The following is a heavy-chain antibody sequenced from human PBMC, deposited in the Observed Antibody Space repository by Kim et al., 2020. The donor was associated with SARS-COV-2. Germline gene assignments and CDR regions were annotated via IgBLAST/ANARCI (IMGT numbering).Heavy chain of an antibody. Sequence: ASVKVSCKASGYTFTTYAMQWVRQAPGQGLEWLGWINPTRGNTKYSDALQDRITITRDTSARTAYMELSSLRPEDTAVYYCARSVAIMPPGMDVWGQGTTVTVSS. J-gene: IGHJ6*02. D-gene: IGHD2-21*01. CDR2: INPTRGNT. CDR3: ARSVAIMPPGMDV. CDR1: GYTFTTYA. V-gene: IGHV1-3*01.